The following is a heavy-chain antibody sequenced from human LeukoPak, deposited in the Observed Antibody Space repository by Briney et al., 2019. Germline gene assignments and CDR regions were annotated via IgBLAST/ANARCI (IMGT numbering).Heavy chain of an antibody. CDR2: INHSGST. D-gene: IGHD2-15*01. Sequence: SETLSLTCAVYGGSFSGYYWSWIRQPPGKGLEWIGEINHSGSTNYNPSLKSRVTTSVDTSKNQFSLKLSSVTAADTAVYYCARAPSVLRYCSGGSCFSRGPYYFDYWGQGTLVTVSS. V-gene: IGHV4-34*01. CDR1: GGSFSGYY. CDR3: ARAPSVLRYCSGGSCFSRGPYYFDY. J-gene: IGHJ4*02.